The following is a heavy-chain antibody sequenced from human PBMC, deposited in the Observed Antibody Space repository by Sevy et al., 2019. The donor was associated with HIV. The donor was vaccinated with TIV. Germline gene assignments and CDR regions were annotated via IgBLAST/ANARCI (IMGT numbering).Heavy chain of an antibody. CDR2: IWHDGSNQ. CDR1: GFTFSGYG. V-gene: IGHV3-33*01. CDR3: VRNQPNYVMDV. J-gene: IGHJ6*02. Sequence: GGSLRLSCVASGFTFSGYGMHWVRQAPGKGLEWVAIIWHDGSNQYYVDSVKGRFTISRDNPKNTLYLQMNSLTAEDTAIYYGVRNQPNYVMDVWGQGTTVTVSS.